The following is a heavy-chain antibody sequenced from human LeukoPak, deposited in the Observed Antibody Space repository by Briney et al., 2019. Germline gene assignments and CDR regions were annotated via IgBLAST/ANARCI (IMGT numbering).Heavy chain of an antibody. Sequence: GGSLRLSCAASGFTFSSYSMNWVRQAPGKGLEWVAVISYDGNNKYYADSVKVRFSISRDNSKNTLYLQMNSLRAEDTAVYYCARDLVGGWDDSSGYYYGYFDYWGQGTLVTVSS. CDR3: ARDLVGGWDDSSGYYYGYFDY. V-gene: IGHV3-30*03. CDR2: ISYDGNNK. J-gene: IGHJ4*02. D-gene: IGHD3-22*01. CDR1: GFTFSSYS.